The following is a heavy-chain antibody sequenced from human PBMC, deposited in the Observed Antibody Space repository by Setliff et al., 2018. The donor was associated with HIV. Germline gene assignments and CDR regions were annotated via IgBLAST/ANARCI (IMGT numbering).Heavy chain of an antibody. CDR2: INPNSGGT. Sequence: ASVKVSCKASGYTFTDYYMHWVRQAPGQGLEWMGRINPNSGGTNHAQKFQGRVTMTRDTSSSTAYMELSRLRSDDTAVYYCATKVYCTNGVCLDAFDLWGQVTMVTVSS. CDR3: ATKVYCTNGVCLDAFDL. J-gene: IGHJ3*01. CDR1: GYTFTDYY. V-gene: IGHV1-2*06. D-gene: IGHD2-8*01.